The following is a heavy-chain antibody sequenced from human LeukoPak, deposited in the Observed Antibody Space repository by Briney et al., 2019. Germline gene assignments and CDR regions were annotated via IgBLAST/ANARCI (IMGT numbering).Heavy chain of an antibody. J-gene: IGHJ4*02. V-gene: IGHV4-39*01. Sequence: PSETLSLTCTVSGGSISSSRYYWGWIRQPPGRGLEWIVSIFYRGSTYYNPSLKRRLTISVDTSKNHFSLSLSSVTAADTAVYYCARQDRPPKIDCWGQGTLVTVSS. CDR1: GGSISSSRYY. D-gene: IGHD1-14*01. CDR2: IFYRGST. CDR3: ARQDRPPKIDC.